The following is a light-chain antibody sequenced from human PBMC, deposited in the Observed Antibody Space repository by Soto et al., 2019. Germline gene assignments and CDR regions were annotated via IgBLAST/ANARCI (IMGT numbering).Light chain of an antibody. CDR3: QQYGSSPPYT. CDR1: QSVSSSY. J-gene: IGKJ2*01. CDR2: GAS. Sequence: EIVLTQSPSTLSLSPGERATLSCRASQSVSSSYLAWYQQKPGQAPRLLIYGASSRATGMPDRFSGSGSGTAFTLTISRLEPEDLAVYYCQQYGSSPPYTFGQGTKLEIK. V-gene: IGKV3-20*01.